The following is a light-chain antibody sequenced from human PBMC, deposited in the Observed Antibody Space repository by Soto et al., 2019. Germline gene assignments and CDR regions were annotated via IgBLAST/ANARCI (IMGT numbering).Light chain of an antibody. CDR1: QSVSSD. Sequence: EIVMTQSPATLSVSPGERATLSCRASQSVSSDLAWYHQKPGQAPRLLIYGASSRATGIPDRFSGSGSGPDFTLTISRLEPEDFAVYFCQHYGSSPWTFGQGTKVDIK. CDR3: QHYGSSPWT. J-gene: IGKJ1*01. V-gene: IGKV3-20*01. CDR2: GAS.